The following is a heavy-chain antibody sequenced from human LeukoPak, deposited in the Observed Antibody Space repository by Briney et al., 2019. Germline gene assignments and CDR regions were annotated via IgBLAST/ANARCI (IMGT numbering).Heavy chain of an antibody. V-gene: IGHV1-69*13. CDR1: GGTFSSYA. J-gene: IGHJ4*02. D-gene: IGHD4-17*01. Sequence: ASVKVSCKASGGTFSSYAISWVRQAPGQGLEWMGGIIPIFGTANYAQKFQGRVTITADESTSTAYMELSSLRSEDTAVYYCASPRRNNYGDYGGDYWGQGTLVTVSS. CDR2: IIPIFGTA. CDR3: ASPRRNNYGDYGGDY.